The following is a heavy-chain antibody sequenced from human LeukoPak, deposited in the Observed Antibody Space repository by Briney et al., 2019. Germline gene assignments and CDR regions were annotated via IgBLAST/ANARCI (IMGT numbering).Heavy chain of an antibody. V-gene: IGHV1-2*02. CDR3: ARDLGGGDSSGYDY. D-gene: IGHD6-19*01. J-gene: IGHJ4*02. CDR1: GYTFIVYY. Sequence: GASVKVSCKASGYTFIVYYIHWVRQAPGQGLEWMGWINPNSGGTNYAQKFQGRVTMTGDTSISTAYMELSRLRSDDTAVYYCARDLGGGDSSGYDYWGQGTLVTVSS. CDR2: INPNSGGT.